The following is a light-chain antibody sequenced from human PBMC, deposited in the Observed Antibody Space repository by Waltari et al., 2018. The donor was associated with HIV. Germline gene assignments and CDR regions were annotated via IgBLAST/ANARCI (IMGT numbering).Light chain of an antibody. CDR2: GAS. CDR1: QSVSSRS. Sequence: ENVLTQSPGTLSLSPGERAILSCRASQSVSSRSVAWYQQKPGQAPSLLIFGASRRATGIPDRFSGSGSGTEFTLTITRLEPEDFAVYYCQQYGSSPWTFAQGTKVDI. J-gene: IGKJ1*01. V-gene: IGKV3-20*01. CDR3: QQYGSSPWT.